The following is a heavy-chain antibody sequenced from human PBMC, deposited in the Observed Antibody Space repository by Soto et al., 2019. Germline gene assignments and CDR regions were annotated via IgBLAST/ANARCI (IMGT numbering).Heavy chain of an antibody. J-gene: IGHJ5*02. Sequence: SVKVSCKASGGTFSSYSISWVLQAPGQGLEWMGGIIPIFGTANYAQKFQGRVTITADESTSTAYMELSSLRSEDTAVYYCARGPVLRYCSSTSCSWFDPWGQGTLVTVSS. V-gene: IGHV1-69*13. D-gene: IGHD2-2*01. CDR2: IIPIFGTA. CDR1: GGTFSSYS. CDR3: ARGPVLRYCSSTSCSWFDP.